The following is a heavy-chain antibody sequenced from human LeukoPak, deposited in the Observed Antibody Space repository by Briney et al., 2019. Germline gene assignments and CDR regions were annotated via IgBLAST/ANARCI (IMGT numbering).Heavy chain of an antibody. CDR2: IYYSGST. CDR3: ARGRSITMVRGPRLDY. D-gene: IGHD3-10*01. J-gene: IGHJ4*02. V-gene: IGHV4-4*02. CDR1: GFIFSSAW. Sequence: GSLRLSCAASGFIFSSAWMSWVRQPPGKGLEWIGYIYYSGSTYYNPSLKSRVTISVDTSKNQFSLKLSSVTAADTAVYYCARGRSITMVRGPRLDYWGQGTLVTVSS.